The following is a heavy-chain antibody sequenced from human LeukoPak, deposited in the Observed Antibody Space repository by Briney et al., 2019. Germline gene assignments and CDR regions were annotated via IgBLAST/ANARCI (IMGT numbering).Heavy chain of an antibody. Sequence: GGSLRLSCAASGFTFSSYAMSWVRQAPGKGLEWVSAISGSGGSTYYADSVKGRFTISRDNAKNSLYLQMNSLRAEDTAVYYCARSISSIAAAGPIDYWGQGTLVTVSS. CDR1: GFTFSSYA. V-gene: IGHV3-23*01. J-gene: IGHJ4*02. D-gene: IGHD6-13*01. CDR2: ISGSGGST. CDR3: ARSISSIAAAGPIDY.